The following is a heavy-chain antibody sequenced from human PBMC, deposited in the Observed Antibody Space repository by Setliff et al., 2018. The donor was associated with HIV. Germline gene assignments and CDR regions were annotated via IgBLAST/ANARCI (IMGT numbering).Heavy chain of an antibody. D-gene: IGHD2-8*01. Sequence: GGSLRLSCAASGFNFRSYSLHWVRQAPGEGLEWVAVISYDGTTAYYADSVKGRFTASRDNSKDTLYLDLNSLRSEDTAVYYCVRDDSNGPNSLDPWGQGTLVTVSS. V-gene: IGHV3-30*04. J-gene: IGHJ5*02. CDR1: GFNFRSYS. CDR2: ISYDGTTA. CDR3: VRDDSNGPNSLDP.